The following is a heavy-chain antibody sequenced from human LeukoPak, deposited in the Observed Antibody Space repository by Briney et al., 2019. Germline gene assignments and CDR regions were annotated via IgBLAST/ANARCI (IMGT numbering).Heavy chain of an antibody. J-gene: IGHJ4*02. V-gene: IGHV3-23*01. D-gene: IGHD5-12*01. Sequence: GGSLRHSSAASGFTFSSYAMSWVRQAPGKGLEWVSAISGSGGSTYYADSVKGRFTISRDNSKNTLYLQMNSLRAEDTAVYYCAKVDRGYNDYWGQGNLVAVSS. CDR3: AKVDRGYNDY. CDR1: GFTFSSYA. CDR2: ISGSGGST.